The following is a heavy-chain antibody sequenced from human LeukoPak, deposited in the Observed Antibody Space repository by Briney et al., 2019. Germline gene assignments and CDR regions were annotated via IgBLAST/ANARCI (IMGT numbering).Heavy chain of an antibody. CDR2: IIPILGIA. D-gene: IGHD5-18*01. Sequence: SVKVSCKASGGTFSSYTISWVRQAPGQGLEWMGRIIPILGIANYAQKFQGRVTITADKSTSTAYMELSSLRSEDTAVYYCATTDTVTQTDYYGMDVWGQGTTVTVSS. CDR3: ATTDTVTQTDYYGMDV. CDR1: GGTFSSYT. J-gene: IGHJ6*02. V-gene: IGHV1-69*02.